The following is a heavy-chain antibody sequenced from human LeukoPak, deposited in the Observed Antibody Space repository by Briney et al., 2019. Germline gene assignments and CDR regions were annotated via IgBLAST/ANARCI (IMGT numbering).Heavy chain of an antibody. CDR1: GFTFTTNA. CDR3: AKCGNSGCHLIDY. V-gene: IGHV3-23*01. Sequence: GGSLRLSCAASGFTFTTNAMSWVRKAPGKGLEWVSAISGRTGATYYADSEKGRFTISRDNSKSTLYLQMDSLRAEDTAVYYCAKCGNSGCHLIDYWGQGTLVTVSS. CDR2: ISGRTGAT. J-gene: IGHJ4*02. D-gene: IGHD5-12*01.